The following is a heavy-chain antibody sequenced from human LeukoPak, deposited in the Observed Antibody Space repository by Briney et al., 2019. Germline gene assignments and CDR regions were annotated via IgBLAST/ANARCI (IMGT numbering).Heavy chain of an antibody. CDR2: IWYDGSNK. V-gene: IGHV3-33*01. J-gene: IGHJ4*02. CDR3: ARDGARMGTAMYYFDY. CDR1: GFTFSSYG. D-gene: IGHD5-18*01. Sequence: GGSLRLSCAASGFTFSSYGMHWVRQAPGKGLEWVAVIWYDGSNKYYADSVKGRFTISRDNSKNTLYLQMNSLRAEDTAVYYCARDGARMGTAMYYFDYWGQGTLVTVSS.